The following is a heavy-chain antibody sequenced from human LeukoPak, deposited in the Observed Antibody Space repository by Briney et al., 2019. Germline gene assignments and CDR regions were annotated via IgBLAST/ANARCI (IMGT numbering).Heavy chain of an antibody. CDR3: ARGGGLDV. J-gene: IGHJ6*02. V-gene: IGHV3-7*03. CDR2: INHNGNVN. D-gene: IGHD3-16*01. Sequence: WFRQPPGKGLEWVASINHNGNVNYYVDSVKGRFTISRDNAKNSLYLQMSNLRAEDTAVYFCARGGGLDVWGQGATVTVSS.